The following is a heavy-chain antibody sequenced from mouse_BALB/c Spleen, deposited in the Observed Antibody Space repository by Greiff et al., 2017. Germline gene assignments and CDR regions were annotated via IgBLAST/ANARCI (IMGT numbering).Heavy chain of an antibody. D-gene: IGHD2-14*01. Sequence: QVQLQQSGAELARPGASVKMSCKASGYTFTSYTMHWVNQRPGQGLEWIGYINPSSGYTNYNQKFKDKATLTADKSSSTAYMQLSSLTSEDSAVYYCARYRYEAMDYWGQGTSVTVSS. V-gene: IGHV1-4*01. CDR1: GYTFTSYT. CDR2: INPSSGYT. J-gene: IGHJ4*01. CDR3: ARYRYEAMDY.